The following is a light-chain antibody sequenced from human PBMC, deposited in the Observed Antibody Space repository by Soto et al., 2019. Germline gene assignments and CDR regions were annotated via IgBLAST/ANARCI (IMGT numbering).Light chain of an antibody. V-gene: IGKV3-20*01. Sequence: EIVLAQSPGTLSLSPGERSTLACRASQSLGGDYFAWFQQKPGQSPKLLIYSASNRATGIPDRCSGSGSGTDFTLTISRLEPEDFVVYYCQKHGSLPITFGQGKRLEIK. J-gene: IGKJ5*01. CDR1: QSLGGDY. CDR3: QKHGSLPIT. CDR2: SAS.